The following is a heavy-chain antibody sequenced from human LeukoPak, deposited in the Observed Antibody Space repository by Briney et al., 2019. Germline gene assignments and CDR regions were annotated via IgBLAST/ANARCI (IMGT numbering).Heavy chain of an antibody. CDR1: GFTFSSYW. J-gene: IGHJ4*02. D-gene: IGHD6-13*01. V-gene: IGHV3-7*01. CDR3: ARVIAAATIDY. CDR2: IKQDGTEK. Sequence: GGSLRLSCAASGFTFSSYWMSWVRQAPGKGLEWVANIKQDGTEKNYVDSVKGRFTISRDNAKNSLSLQMNSLRAEDTAVYYCARVIAAATIDYWGQGTLVTVSS.